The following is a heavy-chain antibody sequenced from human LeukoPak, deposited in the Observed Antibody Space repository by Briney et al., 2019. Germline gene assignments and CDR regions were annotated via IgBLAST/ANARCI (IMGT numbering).Heavy chain of an antibody. V-gene: IGHV3-30*02. CDR3: AKDGDYYDSSGYPDY. CDR2: IRYDGSNK. Sequence: GGSLRLSCAASGFTFSSYGMHWVRQAPGKGLEWVAFIRYDGSNKYYADSVKGRFTISRDNSKNTLYLQTNSLRAEDTAVYYCAKDGDYYDSSGYPDYWGQGTLVTVSS. J-gene: IGHJ4*02. D-gene: IGHD3-22*01. CDR1: GFTFSSYG.